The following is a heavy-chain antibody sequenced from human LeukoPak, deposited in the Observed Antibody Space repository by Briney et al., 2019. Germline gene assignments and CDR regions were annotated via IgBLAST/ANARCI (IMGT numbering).Heavy chain of an antibody. CDR1: GFTFRSYI. V-gene: IGHV3-74*03. J-gene: IGHJ6*02. D-gene: IGHD3-3*01. CDR2: ISSDGGHT. CDR3: VRDGNYDLDV. Sequence: GGCLRLSCAASGFTFRSYIMHWVRQVSGKGPVWVARISSDGGHTMYADSVKGRLTISRDDAKNTLDLQMNSLRVEDTAVYYCVRDGNYDLDVWGQGTTVTVSS.